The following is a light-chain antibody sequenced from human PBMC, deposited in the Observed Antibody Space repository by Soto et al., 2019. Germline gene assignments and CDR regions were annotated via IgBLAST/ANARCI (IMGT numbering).Light chain of an antibody. CDR3: QQSYSTPIT. CDR2: AAS. CDR1: QSISSY. J-gene: IGKJ5*01. V-gene: IGKV1-39*01. Sequence: DIQMTQSPSSLSASVGDRVTITCRASQSISSYLNLYQQKPGKAPKLLIYAASSLQSGVPSRFSGSGSVTDFTLTISSLQPEDFATYYCQQSYSTPITFGQGTRLEIK.